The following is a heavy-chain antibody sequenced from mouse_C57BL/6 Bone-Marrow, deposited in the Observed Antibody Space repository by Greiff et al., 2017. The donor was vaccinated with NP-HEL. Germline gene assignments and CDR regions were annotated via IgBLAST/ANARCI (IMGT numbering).Heavy chain of an antibody. Sequence: EVKLVESGGGLVKPGGSLKLSCAASGFTFSDYGMHWVRQAPEKGLEWVAYISSGSSTIYYAGTVKGRFTISRDNAKNTLFLQMTSLRSEDTAMYYWARGGQLRLGFAYWGQGTLVTVSA. D-gene: IGHD3-2*02. CDR1: GFTFSDYG. J-gene: IGHJ3*01. CDR2: ISSGSSTI. CDR3: ARGGQLRLGFAY. V-gene: IGHV5-17*01.